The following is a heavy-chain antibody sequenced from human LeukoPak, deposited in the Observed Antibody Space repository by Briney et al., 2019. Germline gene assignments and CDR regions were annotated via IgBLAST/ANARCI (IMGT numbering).Heavy chain of an antibody. J-gene: IGHJ4*02. V-gene: IGHV3-48*04. CDR3: ARDDKGQWLITAYFDY. CDR2: ISSSSSTI. D-gene: IGHD6-19*01. Sequence: GGSLRLSCAASGFTFSSYSMNWVRQAPGKGLEWVSYISSSSSTIYYADSVKGRFTISRDNAKNSLYLQMNSLRAEDTAVYYCARDDKGQWLITAYFDYWGKGTLVTVSS. CDR1: GFTFSSYS.